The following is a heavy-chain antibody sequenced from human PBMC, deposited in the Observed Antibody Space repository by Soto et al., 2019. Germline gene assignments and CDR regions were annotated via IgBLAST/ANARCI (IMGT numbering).Heavy chain of an antibody. CDR3: ARHYGDGYDYVDY. Sequence: SETLSLTCTVSGGSSITYYWSWIRQPPGKGLEWIGYIYYRANPNYNPSLKSRVTISQDTSKNQFSLKLSSVTAADTAVYYCARHYGDGYDYVDYWGQGTLVTSPQ. CDR2: IYYRANP. J-gene: IGHJ4*02. V-gene: IGHV4-59*08. CDR1: GGSSITYY. D-gene: IGHD5-12*01.